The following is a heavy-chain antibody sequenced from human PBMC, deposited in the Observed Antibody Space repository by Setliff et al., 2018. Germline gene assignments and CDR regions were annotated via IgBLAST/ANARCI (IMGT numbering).Heavy chain of an antibody. V-gene: IGHV1-46*01. J-gene: IGHJ3*02. CDR3: ARDVFPYHYEGAFDI. D-gene: IGHD3-22*01. CDR1: GYTFTSYG. CDR2: INPSSGRT. Sequence: GASVKVSCKASGYTFTSYGISWVRQAPGLGLEWMGTINPSSGRTSYAQKFQGRVTMTRDTSTSTVYMGMSSLRSEDTVVYYCARDVFPYHYEGAFDIWGQGTMVTVSS.